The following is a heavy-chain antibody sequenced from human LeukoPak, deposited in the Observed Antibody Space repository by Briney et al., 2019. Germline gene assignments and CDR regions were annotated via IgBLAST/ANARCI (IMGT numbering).Heavy chain of an antibody. CDR1: GFTCSSYE. V-gene: IGHV3-48*03. J-gene: IGHJ6*03. CDR3: ARGFYYMDV. Sequence: PGGSLRLSCAASGFTCSSYEMNWVRQAPGKGLEWVLYVSSGGSTIYYADSVKGRFTISRDNAKDSLYLQMNSLRVEDTAVYYCARGFYYMDVWGKGTTVTVFS. CDR2: VSSGGSTI.